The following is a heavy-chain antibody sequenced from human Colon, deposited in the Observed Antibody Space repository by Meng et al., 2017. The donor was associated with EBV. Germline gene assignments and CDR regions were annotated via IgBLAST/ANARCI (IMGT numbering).Heavy chain of an antibody. CDR3: AKGGSSCCFDC. V-gene: IGHV3-23*01. D-gene: IGHD2-15*01. CDR1: GFTFSNYA. J-gene: IGHJ4*02. Sequence: EVQLLESGGGLGQPGGSLRLSYAASGFTFSNYAMSWVRQAPGKGLEWVSSISGTGGSTYYADSVKGRFTISRDSSKNTLYLQMNSLRAEDTAVYYCAKGGSSCCFDCWGQGTLVTVSS. CDR2: ISGTGGST.